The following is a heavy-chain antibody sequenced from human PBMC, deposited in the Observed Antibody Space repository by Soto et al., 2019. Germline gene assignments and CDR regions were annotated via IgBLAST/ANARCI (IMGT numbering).Heavy chain of an antibody. CDR2: IYYSGST. CDR3: ARDQTVTNYYYYGMDV. Sequence: PSETLSLTCTVSGGSISSYYWSWIRQPPGKGLEWIGYIYYSGSTNYNPSLKSRVTISVDTSKNQFSLKLSSVTAADTAVYYCARDQTVTNYYYYGMDVWGQGTTVTVSS. J-gene: IGHJ6*02. CDR1: GGSISSYY. V-gene: IGHV4-59*01. D-gene: IGHD4-17*01.